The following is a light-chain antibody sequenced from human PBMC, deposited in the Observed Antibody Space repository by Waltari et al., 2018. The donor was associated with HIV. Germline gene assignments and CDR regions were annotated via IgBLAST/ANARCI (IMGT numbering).Light chain of an antibody. CDR3: SSYTSSDTVV. Sequence: QSALTQPPYVSGSPGQSISIPCTGTSSDVGGYNAASWYQQHPAKAPKLVILEVSNRPSGVSNRFSGSKSGNRASLTISGLQAEDEAYYYCSSYTSSDTVVFGGGTKVTVL. J-gene: IGLJ2*01. CDR2: EVS. CDR1: SSDVGGYNA. V-gene: IGLV2-14*01.